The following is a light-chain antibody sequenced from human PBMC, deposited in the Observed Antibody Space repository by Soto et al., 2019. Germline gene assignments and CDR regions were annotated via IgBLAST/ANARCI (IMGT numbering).Light chain of an antibody. CDR3: SSFAGNNNLV. J-gene: IGLJ2*01. Sequence: QSALTQPPSASGSPGQSVTISCTGTSSDVGGYNYVSWYQQHPGKAPKLMISEVSKRPSGVPDRFSGSKSDNTASLTVSGLQAEDEADYYCSSFAGNNNLVFGGGTQLTVL. CDR1: SSDVGGYNY. CDR2: EVS. V-gene: IGLV2-8*01.